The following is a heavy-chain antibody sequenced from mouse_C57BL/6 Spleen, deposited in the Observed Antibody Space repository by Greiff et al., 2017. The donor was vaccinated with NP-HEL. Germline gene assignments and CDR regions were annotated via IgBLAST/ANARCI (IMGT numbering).Heavy chain of an antibody. D-gene: IGHD2-3*01. CDR2: ISDGGSYT. J-gene: IGHJ2*01. V-gene: IGHV5-4*01. Sequence: EVQRVESGGGLVKPGGSLKLSCAASGFTFSSYAMSWVRQTPEKRLEWVATISDGGSYTYYPDNVKGRFTISRDNAKNNLYLQMSHLKSEDTAMYYCARDRDDGYYVLDYWGQGTTLTVSS. CDR1: GFTFSSYA. CDR3: ARDRDDGYYVLDY.